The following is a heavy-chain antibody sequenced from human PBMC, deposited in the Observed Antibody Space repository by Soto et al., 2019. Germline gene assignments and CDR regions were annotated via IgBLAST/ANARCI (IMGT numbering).Heavy chain of an antibody. CDR1: GCTFSSYW. J-gene: IGHJ4*02. Sequence: LRLSCAASGCTFSSYWMHWVRQAPGKGLVWVSRIYSDGSGTTYADSVKGRFTISRDNAKSMLYLQMNSLRVEDTAVYYCATLNSFGADYWGQGTLVTVS. V-gene: IGHV3-74*01. D-gene: IGHD5-18*01. CDR3: ATLNSFGADY. CDR2: IYSDGSGT.